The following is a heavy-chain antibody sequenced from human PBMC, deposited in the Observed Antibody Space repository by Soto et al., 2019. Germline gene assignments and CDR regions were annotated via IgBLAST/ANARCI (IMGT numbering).Heavy chain of an antibody. D-gene: IGHD6-13*01. J-gene: IGHJ3*02. CDR3: ARDVSPGSSSLYLDAFDI. CDR1: GFSFGSSW. V-gene: IGHV3-7*03. Sequence: EVQLVESGGGLVQPGGSLRLSCVASGFSFGSSWMTWVRQAPGNGLEWVANIKKDGSQISYLDSVRGRFTISRDNAKNSLYLQMNSLRAEDTALYYCARDVSPGSSSLYLDAFDIWGQGTMVTVSS. CDR2: IKKDGSQI.